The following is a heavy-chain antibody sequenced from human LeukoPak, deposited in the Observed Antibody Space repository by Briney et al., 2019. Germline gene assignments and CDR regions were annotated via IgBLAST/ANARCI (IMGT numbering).Heavy chain of an antibody. Sequence: PSETLSLTCTASGGSINSNYWTWIRQPAGKGLEWIGRVYTTGSTNYNPSLQSRVSMSVDTSKNQFSLNLSSVTAADTAVYYCARWADKSGSSSRVAFDIWGQGTMVTVSS. CDR2: VYTTGST. V-gene: IGHV4-4*07. CDR1: GGSINSNY. D-gene: IGHD6-25*01. J-gene: IGHJ3*02. CDR3: ARWADKSGSSSRVAFDI.